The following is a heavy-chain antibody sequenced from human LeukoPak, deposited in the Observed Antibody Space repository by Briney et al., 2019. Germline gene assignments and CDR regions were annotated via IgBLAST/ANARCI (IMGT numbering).Heavy chain of an antibody. J-gene: IGHJ4*02. CDR3: ARSNHYYDSSGYFR. CDR1: GFTFSIYS. V-gene: IGHV3-21*01. Sequence: GGSLRLSCAASGFTFSIYSMNWVRQAPGKGLEWVSSISSSSSYIYYADSVKGRFTISRDNAKNSLYLQMNSLRAEDTAVYYCARSNHYYDSSGYFRWGQGTLVTVSS. CDR2: ISSSSSYI. D-gene: IGHD3-22*01.